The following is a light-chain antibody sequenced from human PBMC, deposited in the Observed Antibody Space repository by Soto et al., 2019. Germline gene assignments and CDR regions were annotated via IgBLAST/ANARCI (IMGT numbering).Light chain of an antibody. CDR2: GAY. V-gene: IGKV3-15*01. CDR1: QSVSSN. Sequence: EIVMTQSPATLSVSPGERATLSCRASQSVSSNLAWYQQKPGQAPRLLIYGAYTRATGIPARFSGSGSGTEFTLTISSLQSEDFAVYYCQQYNNWPSWTFGQGTQVEIK. CDR3: QQYNNWPSWT. J-gene: IGKJ1*01.